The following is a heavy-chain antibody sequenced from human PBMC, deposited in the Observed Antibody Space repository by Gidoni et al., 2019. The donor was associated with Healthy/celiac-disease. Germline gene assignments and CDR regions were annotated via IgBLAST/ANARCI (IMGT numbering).Heavy chain of an antibody. CDR2: IIPIFGTA. D-gene: IGHD2-2*01. J-gene: IGHJ1*01. CDR1: GGTFSSYA. V-gene: IGHV1-69*01. Sequence: QVQLVQSGAEVKKPGSSVTVSCKASGGTFSSYAISWVRQAPGQGLEWMGGIIPIFGTANYAQKFQGRVTITADESTSTAYMELSSLRSEDTAVYYCARDSGERPAAGWGYFQHWGQGTLVTVSS. CDR3: ARDSGERPAAGWGYFQH.